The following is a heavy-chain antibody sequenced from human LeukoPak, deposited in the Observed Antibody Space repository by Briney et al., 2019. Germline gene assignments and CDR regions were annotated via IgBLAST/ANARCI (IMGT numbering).Heavy chain of an antibody. CDR3: ARRDDHNGRDY. D-gene: IGHD5-24*01. V-gene: IGHV3-9*01. J-gene: IGHJ4*02. CDR1: GFTFDDYA. Sequence: GGSLRLSCAASGFTFDDYAMHWVRQAPGKGLEWVSGITWHSGSMDYADSVKGRFTISRDNSKNTVYLQMNSLRAEDTAMYYCARRDDHNGRDYWGQGTLVTVSS. CDR2: ITWHSGSM.